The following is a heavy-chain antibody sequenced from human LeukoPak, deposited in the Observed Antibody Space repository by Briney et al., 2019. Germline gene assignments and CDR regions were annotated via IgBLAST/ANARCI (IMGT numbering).Heavy chain of an antibody. J-gene: IGHJ4*02. D-gene: IGHD5-12*01. Sequence: SVKVSCKASGGTFSSYAISWVRQAPGQGLEWMGGIIPIFGTANYAQKFQGRVTITADESTSTAYMELSSLRSDDTAVYYCAVRGGGYDLLDYWGQGTLVTVSS. CDR2: IIPIFGTA. V-gene: IGHV1-69*13. CDR1: GGTFSSYA. CDR3: AVRGGGYDLLDY.